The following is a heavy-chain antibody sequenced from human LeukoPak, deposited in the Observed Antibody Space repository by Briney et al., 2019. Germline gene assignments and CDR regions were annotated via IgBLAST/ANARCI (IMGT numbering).Heavy chain of an antibody. CDR2: IYHTGST. J-gene: IGHJ4*02. Sequence: PSETLSLTCSVSGYSFTSGHYWGWIRQPPGKGLEWIGNIYHTGSTHYNPSLKSRVTISVDTSKNQVSLKLSSVTAADTAVYYCARYCSSTSCILRGFDYWGQGTLVTVSA. CDR3: ARYCSSTSCILRGFDY. V-gene: IGHV4-38-2*01. D-gene: IGHD2-2*01. CDR1: GYSFTSGHY.